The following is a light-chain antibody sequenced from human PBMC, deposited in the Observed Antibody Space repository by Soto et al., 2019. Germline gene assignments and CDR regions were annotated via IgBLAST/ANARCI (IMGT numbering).Light chain of an antibody. J-gene: IGKJ1*01. V-gene: IGKV3-20*01. CDR2: GAS. Sequence: EIVWTQSPGTLSLSPGERATLSCRASQSVSSSYLAWYQQKPGQPPRLLIYGASSRATGIPDRFSGSGSGTDFTLTISRLEPEDFAVYYCQQYGSSGTFGQGTKVDI. CDR1: QSVSSSY. CDR3: QQYGSSGT.